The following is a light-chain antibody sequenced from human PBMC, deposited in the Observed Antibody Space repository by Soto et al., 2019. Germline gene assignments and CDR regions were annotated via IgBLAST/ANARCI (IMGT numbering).Light chain of an antibody. CDR1: QSVNRY. CDR2: DTS. V-gene: IGKV3-11*01. CDR3: QQHNDWPT. Sequence: EVALTQSPATLSLSPGERATLSCRASQSVNRYLAWYQQKPGQAPRLLIYDTSNRATGIPARFSGSGSGTEFILTISSVESEDFAIYYCQQHNDWPTFGQGTRLEIK. J-gene: IGKJ5*01.